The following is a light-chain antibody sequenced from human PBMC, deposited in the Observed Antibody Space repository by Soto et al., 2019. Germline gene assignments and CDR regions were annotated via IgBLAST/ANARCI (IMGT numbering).Light chain of an antibody. J-gene: IGKJ1*01. Sequence: IVLTQSPGTLSLSPGERTTLSCRASQSISRYLAWYQQKPGQGPRLLIYGASSRATGTPDRFSGSGSGTDITLTINRLESEDFALYYCQQYGSSPPTFGPGTKVEIK. CDR2: GAS. CDR1: QSISRY. CDR3: QQYGSSPPT. V-gene: IGKV3-20*01.